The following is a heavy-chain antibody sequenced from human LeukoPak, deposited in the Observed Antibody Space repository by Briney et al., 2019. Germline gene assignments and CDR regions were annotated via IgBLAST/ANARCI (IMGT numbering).Heavy chain of an antibody. D-gene: IGHD1/OR15-1a*01. CDR1: GFTFSSYA. Sequence: GGSLRLSCAASGFTFSSYAMSWVRQAPGKGLEWVSAISGSGGSTYYTDSVKGRFTISRDNSKNTLYLQMNSLRAEDTAVYYCAKYPEHGYYFDYWGQGTLVTVSS. CDR2: ISGSGGST. J-gene: IGHJ4*02. CDR3: AKYPEHGYYFDY. V-gene: IGHV3-23*01.